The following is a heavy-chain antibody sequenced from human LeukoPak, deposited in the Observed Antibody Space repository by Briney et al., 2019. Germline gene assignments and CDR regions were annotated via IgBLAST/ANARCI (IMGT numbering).Heavy chain of an antibody. CDR3: ARGAIIVGATSPPYYFDY. V-gene: IGHV1-8*01. Sequence: GASVKVSCKAFGYTFTSFDINWVRQATGQGLEWMGWINPNSGNTGYAQKFQGRVTMTRNTSISTAYMELSSLRSEDTAVYYCARGAIIVGATSPPYYFDYWGQGTLVTVSS. J-gene: IGHJ4*02. CDR2: INPNSGNT. CDR1: GYTFTSFD. D-gene: IGHD1-26*01.